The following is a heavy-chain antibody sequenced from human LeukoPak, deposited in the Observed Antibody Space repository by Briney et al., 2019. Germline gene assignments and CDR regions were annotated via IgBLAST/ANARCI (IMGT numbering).Heavy chain of an antibody. CDR3: ARVFYYGSGTFDL. CDR1: GGSLSSYY. J-gene: IGHJ2*01. D-gene: IGHD3-10*01. CDR2: IYYSGST. Sequence: SETLSLTCTVSGGSLSSYYWSWIREPPGKGLEWIGYIYYSGSTTYNPSLRSRVTISVDTSKNQFSLRLSSVTAADTAVYYCARVFYYGSGTFDLWGRGTLVTVSS. V-gene: IGHV4-59*01.